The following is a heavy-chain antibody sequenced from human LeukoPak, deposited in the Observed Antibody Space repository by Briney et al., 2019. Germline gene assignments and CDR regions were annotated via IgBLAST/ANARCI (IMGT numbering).Heavy chain of an antibody. CDR1: GYSIRNGFY. D-gene: IGHD3-10*01. Sequence: SETLSLTCTVSGYSIRNGFYWGWIRQPPGKGLEWIGSIYHSGNTYYNPSLKSRVNISVDTSKNQFSLKLSSVTAADTAVYYCARHYPDYYYYMDVWGKGTTVTVSS. J-gene: IGHJ6*03. CDR3: ARHYPDYYYYMDV. V-gene: IGHV4-38-2*02. CDR2: IYHSGNT.